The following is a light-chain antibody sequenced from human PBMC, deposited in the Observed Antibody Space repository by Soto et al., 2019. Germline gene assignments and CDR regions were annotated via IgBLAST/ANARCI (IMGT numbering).Light chain of an antibody. J-gene: IGLJ1*01. Sequence: QSGLAQPASGSGAPGPAVTISCTGTSSVVGSYNLVSWYQQHPGKAPKLMIYEVSKRPSGVSNRFSGSKSGNTASLTISGLQAEDEADYYCCSYAGSSTYVFGTGTKVTVL. CDR2: EVS. CDR3: CSYAGSSTYV. CDR1: SSVVGSYNL. V-gene: IGLV2-23*02.